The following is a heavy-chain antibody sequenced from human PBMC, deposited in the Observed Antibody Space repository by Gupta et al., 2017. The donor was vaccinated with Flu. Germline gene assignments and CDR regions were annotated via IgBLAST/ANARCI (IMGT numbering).Heavy chain of an antibody. D-gene: IGHD6-13*01. J-gene: IGHJ5*02. CDR1: GYTFTTYY. V-gene: IGHV1-46*03. CDR3: ARGTISSSWYPRVPWFDP. Sequence: QVRLVQPGAEVKKPEPSVKVSCRASGYTFTTYYMHWVRQAPGQGLEWMGIINPSGGSTSYAQKFQGRVTMTRDTSTSTVYMELSSLRSEDTAVYYCARGTISSSWYPRVPWFDPWGQGTLVTVSS. CDR2: INPSGGST.